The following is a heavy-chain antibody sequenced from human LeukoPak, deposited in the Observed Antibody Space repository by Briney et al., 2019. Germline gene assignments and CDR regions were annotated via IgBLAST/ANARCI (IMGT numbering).Heavy chain of an antibody. CDR2: SNPNSGGT. CDR1: GYTFTGYY. Sequence: ASVTVSCKASGYTFTGYYMHWVRQPHGQGLGWMGWSNPNSGGTNYAKKFQGWVTMTRDTSISTAYMELSRLRSDDTAVYYCARDSGYSSGYDYWGQGTLVTVSS. V-gene: IGHV1-2*04. J-gene: IGHJ4*02. CDR3: ARDSGYSSGYDY. D-gene: IGHD6-19*01.